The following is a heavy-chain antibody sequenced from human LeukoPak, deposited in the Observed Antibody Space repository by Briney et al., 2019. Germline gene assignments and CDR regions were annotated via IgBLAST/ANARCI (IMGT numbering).Heavy chain of an antibody. Sequence: GGSLRLSCVGSGFTVSSTYMTWVRQAPGKGLEWVSAIYSGGGTFYVDSVKGRFTISRDSFKSILYLQMNSLRAEDTALYYCARGPGGYYDDWGQGTLVTVSS. J-gene: IGHJ4*02. CDR3: ARGPGGYYDD. V-gene: IGHV3-53*01. CDR1: GFTVSSTY. CDR2: IYSGGGT. D-gene: IGHD3-10*01.